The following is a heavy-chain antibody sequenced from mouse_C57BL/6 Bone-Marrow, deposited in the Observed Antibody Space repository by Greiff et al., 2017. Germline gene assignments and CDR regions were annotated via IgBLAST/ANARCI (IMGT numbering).Heavy chain of an antibody. J-gene: IGHJ1*03. CDR3: ARGSYGGSHWYFDV. Sequence: DVKLVESEGGLVQPGSSMKLSCTASGFTFSDYYMAWVRQVPEKGLEWVANINYDGSSTYYLDSLKSRFIISRDNAKNILYLQMSSLKSEDTATYYCARGSYGGSHWYFDVWGTGTTVTVSS. CDR1: GFTFSDYY. V-gene: IGHV5-16*01. CDR2: INYDGSST. D-gene: IGHD1-1*01.